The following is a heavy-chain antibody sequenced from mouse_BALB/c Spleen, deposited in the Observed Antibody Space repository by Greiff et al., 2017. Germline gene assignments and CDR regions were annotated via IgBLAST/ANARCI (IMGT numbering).Heavy chain of an antibody. CDR2: IDPANGNT. CDR1: GFNIKDTY. D-gene: IGHD2-4*01. Sequence: EVQLVESGAELVKPGASVKLSCTASGFNIKDTYMHWVKQRPEQGLEWIGRIDPANGNTKYDPKFQGKATITADTSSNTAYLQLSSLTSEDTAVYYCARNDYGGFAYWGQGTLVTVSA. J-gene: IGHJ3*01. CDR3: ARNDYGGFAY. V-gene: IGHV14-3*02.